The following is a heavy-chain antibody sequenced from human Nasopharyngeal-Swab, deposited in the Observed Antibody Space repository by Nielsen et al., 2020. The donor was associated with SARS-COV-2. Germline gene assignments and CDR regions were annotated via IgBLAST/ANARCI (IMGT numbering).Heavy chain of an antibody. CDR2: IDYSGST. J-gene: IGHJ4*02. D-gene: IGHD2-15*01. CDR1: GGSISSGGYY. Sequence: SETLSLTCTVSGGSISSGGYYWSWIRQHPGKGLEWIGYIDYSGSTYYNPSLKSRVTISVDTSKNQFSLKLSSVTAADTAVYYCARDTRDPRYCSGGSCYSVHYFDYWGQGTLVTVSS. V-gene: IGHV4-31*03. CDR3: ARDTRDPRYCSGGSCYSVHYFDY.